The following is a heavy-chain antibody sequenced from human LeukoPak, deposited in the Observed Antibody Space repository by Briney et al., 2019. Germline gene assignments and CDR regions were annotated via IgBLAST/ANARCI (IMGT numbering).Heavy chain of an antibody. V-gene: IGHV1-69*04. CDR1: GGTFSSYA. CDR3: ARDNALFGSSGKNWFNP. Sequence: SVKVSCEASGGTFSSYAISWVRQAPGQGLEWMGRIIPILGIANYAQKLQGRVTITADKSTSTAYMELSSLTSEDTAVYYCARDNALFGSSGKNWFNPWGQGTLVTVSS. D-gene: IGHD6-19*01. J-gene: IGHJ5*02. CDR2: IIPILGIA.